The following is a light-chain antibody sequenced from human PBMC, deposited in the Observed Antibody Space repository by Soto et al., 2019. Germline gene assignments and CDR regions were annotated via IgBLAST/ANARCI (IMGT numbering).Light chain of an antibody. CDR3: QQYNKWPIT. Sequence: EIVMTQFPGTLSVSPGERAALSCRASQSVTTKLAWYQQKPGQAPRLLIYDSSTRATGIPARFSGSGSGTEFTLIISSLQSEDFAVYYCQQYNKWPITFGQGTRLELK. CDR1: QSVTTK. CDR2: DSS. V-gene: IGKV3-15*01. J-gene: IGKJ5*01.